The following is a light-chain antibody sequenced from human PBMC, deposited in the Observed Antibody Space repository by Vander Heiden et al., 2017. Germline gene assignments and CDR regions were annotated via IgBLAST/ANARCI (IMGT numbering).Light chain of an antibody. J-gene: IGKJ5*01. Sequence: EIVLTQSPATLSLSPGERATLSCRASQSVSSYLSWYHQKPGQAPRLLIYDASNRATGIPARFSGSGSGTDFTLTISSLEPEDFAVYYCQHRSNWPITFGQGTRLEIK. CDR1: QSVSSY. CDR3: QHRSNWPIT. CDR2: DAS. V-gene: IGKV3-11*01.